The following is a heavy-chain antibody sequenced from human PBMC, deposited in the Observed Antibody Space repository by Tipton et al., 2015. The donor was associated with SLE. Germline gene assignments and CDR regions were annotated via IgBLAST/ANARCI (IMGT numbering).Heavy chain of an antibody. Sequence: SLRLSCAASGFTFSSYDMSWVRQAPGKGLEWVSVIYSSGRTSYADSVKGRFSISRDNSKSVVFLQMNGLKLEDSATYYCAKENDHWGQGTLVTVSS. V-gene: IGHV3-23*03. CDR3: AKENDH. CDR1: GFTFSSYD. CDR2: IYSSGRT. J-gene: IGHJ5*02.